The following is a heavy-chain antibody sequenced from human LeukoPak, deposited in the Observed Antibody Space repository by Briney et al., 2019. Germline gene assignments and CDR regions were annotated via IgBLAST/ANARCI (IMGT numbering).Heavy chain of an antibody. CDR3: ARVDLYYDSSGYSQAANDY. CDR1: GYTFTSYA. Sequence: ASVKVSCKASGYTFTSYAISWVRQAPGQGLEWMRWVSAYNGATNYAQSFQGRVTMTTDTSTSTAYMELRSLRSDDTALYYCARVDLYYDSSGYSQAANDYWGQGTLVTVSS. CDR2: VSAYNGAT. D-gene: IGHD3-22*01. J-gene: IGHJ4*02. V-gene: IGHV1-18*01.